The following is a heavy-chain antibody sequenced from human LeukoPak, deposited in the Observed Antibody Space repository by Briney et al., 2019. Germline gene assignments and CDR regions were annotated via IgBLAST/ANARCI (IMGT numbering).Heavy chain of an antibody. J-gene: IGHJ4*02. CDR3: ARGIEEWLYLYY. V-gene: IGHV3-7*04. CDR1: GFTFAPCW. CDR2: MNRDGSEN. D-gene: IGHD3-3*01. Sequence: PGGSLRLSRAASGFTFAPCWMTWVRHAPGKGLEYVATMNRDGSENYYVDSVKGRFTISRDNSKNSLYLQMDSLRAEDTAVYYCARGIEEWLYLYYWGQGALVTVAS.